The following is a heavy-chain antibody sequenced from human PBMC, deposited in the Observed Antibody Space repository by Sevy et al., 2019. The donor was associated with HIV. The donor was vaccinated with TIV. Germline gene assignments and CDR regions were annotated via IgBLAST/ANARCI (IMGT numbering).Heavy chain of an antibody. J-gene: IGHJ3*01. V-gene: IGHV4-31*03. CDR1: GGSISSLNYY. CDR2: ISYSGRT. CDR3: ARANAYLTSDAFDL. Sequence: SETLSLTCTVSGGSISSLNYYWSWIRQHPGKGLEWIGYISYSGRTSYNPSLKSRLTISLDTSKNQFSLRLSSVTAADTALFYCARANAYLTSDAFDLWGQRTLVTVSS. D-gene: IGHD1-26*01.